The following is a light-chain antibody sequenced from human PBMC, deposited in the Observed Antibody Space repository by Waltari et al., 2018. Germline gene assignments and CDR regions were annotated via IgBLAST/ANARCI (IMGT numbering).Light chain of an antibody. CDR2: GAS. Sequence: EIVLTQSPGTLSLSPVERATLSCRASQSVARTLAWYQQKPGQAPRLRIYGASSRATGVPDRFSGSGSGTDFSLTISRLEPEDFAVYYCQHYVRLPATFGQGTKVEIK. V-gene: IGKV3-20*01. J-gene: IGKJ1*01. CDR3: QHYVRLPAT. CDR1: QSVART.